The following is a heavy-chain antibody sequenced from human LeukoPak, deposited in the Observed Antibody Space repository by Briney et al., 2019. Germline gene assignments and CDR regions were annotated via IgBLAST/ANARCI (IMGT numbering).Heavy chain of an antibody. J-gene: IGHJ4*02. V-gene: IGHV1-24*01. Sequence: ASVKVSRKVSGYTLTELSMHWVRQAPGKGLEWMGGFDPEDGETIYAQKFQGRVTMTEDTSTDTAYMELSSLRSEDTAVYYCATGEKRLQLWSTQYFDYWGQGTLVTVSS. D-gene: IGHD5-18*01. CDR3: ATGEKRLQLWSTQYFDY. CDR2: FDPEDGET. CDR1: GYTLTELS.